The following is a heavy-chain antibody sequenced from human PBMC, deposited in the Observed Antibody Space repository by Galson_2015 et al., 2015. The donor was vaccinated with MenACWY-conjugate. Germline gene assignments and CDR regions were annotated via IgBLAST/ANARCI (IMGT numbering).Heavy chain of an antibody. V-gene: IGHV3-48*03. Sequence: SLRLSCTAYGVTFSSYDMNWVRQAPGKGLEWASYISSSGSTIYYADSVKGRFTISRDNAKISLYLQMNSLRAEDTAVYYCARDPGLAFDYWGQGTLVTVSS. CDR2: ISSSGSTI. CDR1: GVTFSSYD. J-gene: IGHJ4*02. CDR3: ARDPGLAFDY. D-gene: IGHD6-19*01.